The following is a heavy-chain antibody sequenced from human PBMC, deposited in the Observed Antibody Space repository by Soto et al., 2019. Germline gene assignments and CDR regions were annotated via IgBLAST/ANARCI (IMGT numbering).Heavy chain of an antibody. J-gene: IGHJ4*01. CDR1: GFRFNTSG. CDR3: VRDSYGSLYDY. Sequence: GRYLRLSCAANGFRFNTSGMNWIRQTPGKGLEWVSSVSSGSTYIYYADSVKGRFVISRDDANNSVFLQMNSLRAEDTAVYYCVRDSYGSLYDYCGQGTLVTVSS. D-gene: IGHD3-16*01. CDR2: VSSGSTYI. V-gene: IGHV3-21*01.